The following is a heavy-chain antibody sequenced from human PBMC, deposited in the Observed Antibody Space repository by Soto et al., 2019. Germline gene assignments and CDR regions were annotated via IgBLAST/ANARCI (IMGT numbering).Heavy chain of an antibody. CDR2: IYYSGST. D-gene: IGHD1-7*01. CDR1: GGSISSGDYY. CDR3: ARVEVDNWNYVSFDY. V-gene: IGHV4-30-4*01. Sequence: PSETLSLTCTVSGGSISSGDYYWSWIRQPPGKGLEWIGYIYYSGSTYYNPSLKSRVTISVDTSKNQFSLKLSSVTAADTAVYYCARVEVDNWNYVSFDYWCQGTLVTVSS. J-gene: IGHJ4*02.